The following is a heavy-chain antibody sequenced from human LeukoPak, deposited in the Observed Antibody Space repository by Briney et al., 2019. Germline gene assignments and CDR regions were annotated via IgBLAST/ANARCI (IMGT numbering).Heavy chain of an antibody. D-gene: IGHD2-2*01. CDR3: ARERLLGYCSSTSCYQSSYYYYMDV. CDR2: IKQDGSEK. Sequence: GGSLRLSCAASGFTFSSYWMSWVRQAPGKGLEWVANIKQDGSEKYYVDSVKGRFTISRDNAKNSLYLQMNSLGAEDTAVYYCARERLLGYCSSTSCYQSSYYYYMDVWGKGTTVTVSS. V-gene: IGHV3-7*01. CDR1: GFTFSSYW. J-gene: IGHJ6*03.